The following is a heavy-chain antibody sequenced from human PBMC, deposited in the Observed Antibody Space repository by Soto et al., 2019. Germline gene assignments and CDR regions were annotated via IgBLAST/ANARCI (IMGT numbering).Heavy chain of an antibody. V-gene: IGHV4-59*12. Sequence: LETLSLTCPVSGGSISSYYWIWIRQPPGKGLEWIGYIYYSGSTNYNPSLKSRVTISVDTSKNQFSLKLTSVTAADTAVYYCARDKITGLFDYWGQGTLVTVSS. J-gene: IGHJ4*02. D-gene: IGHD2-8*02. CDR3: ARDKITGLFDY. CDR2: IYYSGST. CDR1: GGSISSYY.